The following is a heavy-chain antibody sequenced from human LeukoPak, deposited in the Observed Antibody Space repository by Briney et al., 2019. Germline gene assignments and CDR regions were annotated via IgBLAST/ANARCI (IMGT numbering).Heavy chain of an antibody. CDR3: ARDRGGYTYSHDY. V-gene: IGHV4-4*02. J-gene: IGHJ4*02. CDR1: GGSVVTTHW. CDR2: IYHSGRA. Sequence: SETLSLTCTISGGSVVTTHWWNWVRQSPGKGLEWIGEIYHSGRANYNPSLESRVTISVDKSENQLSLKLNFVTAADTAVYYCARDRGGYTYSHDYWGQGTLVTVSS. D-gene: IGHD5-18*01.